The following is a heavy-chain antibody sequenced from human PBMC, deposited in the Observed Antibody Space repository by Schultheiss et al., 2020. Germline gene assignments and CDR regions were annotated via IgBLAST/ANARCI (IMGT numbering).Heavy chain of an antibody. CDR3: ARDYSSAVAGLWSPDAFDI. CDR2: ISSSSSYI. D-gene: IGHD6-19*01. Sequence: GGFLRLSCAASGFTFSSYSMNWVRQAPGKGLEWVSSISSSSSYIYYADSVKGRFTISRDNAKNSLYLQMNSLRAEDTAVYYCARDYSSAVAGLWSPDAFDIWGQGTMVTVSS. CDR1: GFTFSSYS. V-gene: IGHV3-21*01. J-gene: IGHJ3*02.